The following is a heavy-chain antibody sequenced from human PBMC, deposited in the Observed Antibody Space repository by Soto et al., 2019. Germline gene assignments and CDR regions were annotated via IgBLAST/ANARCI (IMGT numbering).Heavy chain of an antibody. CDR2: IFHNGNT. V-gene: IGHV4-31*03. J-gene: IGHJ4*02. D-gene: IGHD4-17*01. CDR1: GVSISDSYY. Sequence: QVQLQESGPGLVKPAQTLSLTCSVSGVSISDSYYWNWIRQPPGKGLEWIGYIFHNGNTYYNPSLRSRLSISVDTSKNQFYLRLFSVTGADTAVYYCARGDGDRSAGLDSWGQGTLVTVSS. CDR3: ARGDGDRSAGLDS.